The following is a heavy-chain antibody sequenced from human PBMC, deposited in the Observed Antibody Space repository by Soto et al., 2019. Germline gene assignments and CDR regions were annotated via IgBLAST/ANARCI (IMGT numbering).Heavy chain of an antibody. V-gene: IGHV3-53*04. CDR3: AREVGHCWFDP. CDR1: GFTVSSNY. Sequence: EVQLVESGGGLVQPGGSLRLSCAASGFTVSSNYMSWVRQAKGKGLEWVSVIYSGGSTYYADSVKGRFTFSRHNSKNTLYLQINSLRAEDTAVYYCAREVGHCWFDPWGQGTLVTVSS. CDR2: IYSGGST. D-gene: IGHD2-21*02. J-gene: IGHJ5*02.